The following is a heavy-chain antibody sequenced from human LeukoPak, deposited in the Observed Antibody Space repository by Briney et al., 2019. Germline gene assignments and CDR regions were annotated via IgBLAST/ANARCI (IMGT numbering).Heavy chain of an antibody. CDR2: ISYDGSNK. CDR3: ARSGEWELWDY. Sequence: GGSLRLSCAASGFTFSSYAMHWVRQAPGKGLEWVAVISYDGSNKYYADSVKGRFTISRDNSKNTLYLQMNSLRAEDTAVYYCARSGEWELWDYWGQGTLVTVSS. D-gene: IGHD1-26*01. J-gene: IGHJ4*02. V-gene: IGHV3-30-3*01. CDR1: GFTFSSYA.